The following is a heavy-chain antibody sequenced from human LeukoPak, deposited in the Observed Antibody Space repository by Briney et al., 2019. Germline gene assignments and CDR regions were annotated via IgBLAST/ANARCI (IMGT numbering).Heavy chain of an antibody. CDR1: GGSFSSSSYY. CDR2: IHYSGST. Sequence: PSETLSLTCSVSGGSFSSSSYYWVWIRQPPGKGLEWIGYIHYSGSTNYNPSLKSRVTISVDTSKNQFSLKLSSVTAADTAVYYCARVPGYSSSWLDAFDIWGQGTLVTVSS. CDR3: ARVPGYSSSWLDAFDI. V-gene: IGHV4-61*01. D-gene: IGHD6-13*01. J-gene: IGHJ3*02.